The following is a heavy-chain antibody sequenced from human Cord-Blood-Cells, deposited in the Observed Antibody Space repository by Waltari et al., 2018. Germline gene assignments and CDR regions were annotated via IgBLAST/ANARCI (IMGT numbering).Heavy chain of an antibody. J-gene: IGHJ3*02. CDR2: IIPIFGTA. V-gene: IGHV1-69*06. D-gene: IGHD3-10*01. Sequence: QVHLVQSGAEVKKHGSSVKVSCKASGGTFSSYAISWVRQAPAQGLEWMGGIIPIFGTANYAQKFQGRVTITADKSTSTAYMELSSLRSEDTAVYYCARTIYGSGSYYDAFDIWGQGTMVTVSS. CDR1: GGTFSSYA. CDR3: ARTIYGSGSYYDAFDI.